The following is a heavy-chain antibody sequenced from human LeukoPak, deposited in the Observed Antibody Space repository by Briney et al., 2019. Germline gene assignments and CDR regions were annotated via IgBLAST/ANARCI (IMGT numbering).Heavy chain of an antibody. Sequence: GGSLRLTCAASGFTFDDYTMLWVSQAPGKGLEWVSLISWDGGSKYYADSVKGRFTISRDNSKNSLYLQMNSLRTEDTALYYCAKESDGGDYYIDYWGQGTLVTVSS. CDR1: GFTFDDYT. J-gene: IGHJ4*02. CDR2: ISWDGGSK. CDR3: AKESDGGDYYIDY. V-gene: IGHV3-43*01. D-gene: IGHD4/OR15-4a*01.